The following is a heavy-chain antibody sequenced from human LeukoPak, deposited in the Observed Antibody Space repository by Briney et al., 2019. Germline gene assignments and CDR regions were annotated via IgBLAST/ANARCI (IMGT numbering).Heavy chain of an antibody. CDR2: INPNSGGT. J-gene: IGHJ2*01. CDR3: ARGGDPLGFPYFDL. Sequence: AASVKVSCKASGYTFTGYYMHWVRQAPGQGLEWMGWINPNSGGTNYAQKFQGRVTMTRDTSISTAYMELSRLRSDDTAVYYCARGGDPLGFPYFDLWGRGTLVTVSS. D-gene: IGHD3-10*01. CDR1: GYTFTGYY. V-gene: IGHV1-2*02.